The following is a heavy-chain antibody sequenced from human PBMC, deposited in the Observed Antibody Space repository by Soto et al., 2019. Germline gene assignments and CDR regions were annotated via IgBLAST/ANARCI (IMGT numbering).Heavy chain of an antibody. CDR3: AKDTYYYGSGSYYHYYYYYGMDV. CDR1: GFTFSSYG. Sequence: QVQLVESGGGVVQPGRSLRLSCAASGFTFSSYGMHWVRQAPGKGLEWVAVISYDGSNKYYADSVKGRFTISRDNSKNTLYLQTNSLRAEDTAVYYCAKDTYYYGSGSYYHYYYYYGMDVWGQGTSVTVSS. J-gene: IGHJ6*02. V-gene: IGHV3-30*18. D-gene: IGHD3-10*01. CDR2: ISYDGSNK.